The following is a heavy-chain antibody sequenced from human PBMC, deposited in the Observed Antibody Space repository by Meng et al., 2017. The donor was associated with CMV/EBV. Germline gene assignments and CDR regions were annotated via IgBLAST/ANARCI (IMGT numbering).Heavy chain of an antibody. Sequence: ITSKESGPTPGKPTPTLTLTCTFSGFSLSTSGVGVGWIRQPPGKALEWLALIYWDDDKRYSPSLKSRLTITKDTSKNQVVLTMTNMDPVDTATYYCAHRGRIAAAGTDWFDPWGQGTLVTVSS. CDR3: AHRGRIAAAGTDWFDP. V-gene: IGHV2-5*02. CDR2: IYWDDDK. D-gene: IGHD6-13*01. J-gene: IGHJ5*02. CDR1: GFSLSTSGVG.